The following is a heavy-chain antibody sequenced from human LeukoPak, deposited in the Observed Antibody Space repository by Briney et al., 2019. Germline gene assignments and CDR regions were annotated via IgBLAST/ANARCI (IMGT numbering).Heavy chain of an antibody. CDR1: GFTFRSYG. Sequence: GGSLRLSCAASGFTFRSYGMHWVRQAPGKGLEWVAFIRYDGSNDYYADSVKGRFTISRDNSKNTLYLQMNSLRAEDTAVYYCAKDAEYSSSSGNYWGQGTLVTVSS. V-gene: IGHV3-30*02. CDR3: AKDAEYSSSSGNY. CDR2: IRYDGSND. D-gene: IGHD6-6*01. J-gene: IGHJ4*02.